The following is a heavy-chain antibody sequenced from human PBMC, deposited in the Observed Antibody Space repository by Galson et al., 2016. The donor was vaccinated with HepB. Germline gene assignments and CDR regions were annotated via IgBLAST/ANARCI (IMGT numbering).Heavy chain of an antibody. D-gene: IGHD2-15*01. CDR3: ARDWYCSAGSCYDASDI. Sequence: SVKVSCKASGYTFTSYGISWVRQAPGQGLEWMGWISTYDGDTNYAQNLQGRVTMTTDTSTTTAYMELRSLRSDDTAMYYCARDWYCSAGSCYDASDIWGQGTMVTVSS. CDR1: GYTFTSYG. CDR2: ISTYDGDT. V-gene: IGHV1-18*01. J-gene: IGHJ3*02.